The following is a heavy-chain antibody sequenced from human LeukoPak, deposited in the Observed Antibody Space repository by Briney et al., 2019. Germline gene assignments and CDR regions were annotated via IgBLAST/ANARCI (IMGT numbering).Heavy chain of an antibody. CDR2: IYYSGST. CDR3: ARDIRLEQGEDAFDI. CDR1: GGSISSYY. Sequence: SETLPLTCTVSGGSISSYYWSWIRQPPGKGLEWIGYIYYSGSTNYNPSLKSRVTISVDTSKNQFSLKLSSVTAADTAVYYCARDIRLEQGEDAFDIWGQGTMVTVSS. D-gene: IGHD1/OR15-1a*01. J-gene: IGHJ3*02. V-gene: IGHV4-59*01.